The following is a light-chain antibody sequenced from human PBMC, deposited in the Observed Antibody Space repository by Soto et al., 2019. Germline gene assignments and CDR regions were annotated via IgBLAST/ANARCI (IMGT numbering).Light chain of an antibody. V-gene: IGLV2-14*01. CDR3: SSYTSSSTRV. Sequence: QSVLTQPASVSGSPGQSITISCTGTSSDVGGYNYVPWYQQHPGKAPKLMIYEVSNRPSGVSNRFSGSKSGNTASLTISGLQAEDEADYYCSSYTSSSTRVFGTGTEVTVL. CDR1: SSDVGGYNY. J-gene: IGLJ1*01. CDR2: EVS.